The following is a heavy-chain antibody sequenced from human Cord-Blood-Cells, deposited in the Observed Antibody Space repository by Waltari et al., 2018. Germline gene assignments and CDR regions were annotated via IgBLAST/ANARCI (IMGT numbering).Heavy chain of an antibody. J-gene: IGHJ4*02. Sequence: QVQLQQWGAGLLKPSETLSLTCAVYGGSFSGYYWSWISQPPGKGLEWIGEIKHSGSTNDNPSLKTRVTISVDTSKNQCSLKLCSVTAAYTAVYYCARGSGRGLGIILWGQGTLVTVSS. CDR1: GGSFSGYY. D-gene: IGHD3-10*01. V-gene: IGHV4-34*01. CDR2: IKHSGST. CDR3: ARGSGRGLGIIL.